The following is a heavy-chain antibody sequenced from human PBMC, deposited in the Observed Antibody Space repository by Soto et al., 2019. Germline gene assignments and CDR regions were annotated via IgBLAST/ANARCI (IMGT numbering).Heavy chain of an antibody. CDR3: ARLTMATRRGYYGMDV. Sequence: EVQLVQSGAEVKKPGESLRISCKGSGYSFTSYWISWVRQMPGKGLEWMGRIDPSDSYTNYSPSFQGHVTISADKSISTAYLQWSSLKASDTAMYYWARLTMATRRGYYGMDVLGQGTTVTVSS. CDR1: GYSFTSYW. CDR2: IDPSDSYT. V-gene: IGHV5-10-1*01. D-gene: IGHD5-12*01. J-gene: IGHJ6*02.